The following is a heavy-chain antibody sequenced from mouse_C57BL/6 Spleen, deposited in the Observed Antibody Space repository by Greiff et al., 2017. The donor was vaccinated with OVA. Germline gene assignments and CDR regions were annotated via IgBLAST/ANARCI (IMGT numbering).Heavy chain of an antibody. J-gene: IGHJ2*01. CDR1: GFTFSDYY. CDR2: ISNGGGST. V-gene: IGHV5-12*01. Sequence: EVKLMESGGGLVQPGGSLKLSCAASGFTFSDYYMYWVRQTPEKRLEWVAYISNGGGSTYYPDTVKGRFTISRDNAKNTLYLQMSRLKSEDTAMYYCARRYDYDEALDYLGQGTTLTVSS. CDR3: ARRYDYDEALDY. D-gene: IGHD2-4*01.